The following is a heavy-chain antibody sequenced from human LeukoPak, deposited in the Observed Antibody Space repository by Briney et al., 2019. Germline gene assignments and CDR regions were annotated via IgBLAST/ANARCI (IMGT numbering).Heavy chain of an antibody. V-gene: IGHV3-30*02. Sequence: GGSLRLSCAASGFTFSNYGMHWVRQAPGKGLEWVAFIRYDGSRRHYADSVKGRFTISRDNSKNTLYLQMNSLRAEDTAVYYCAKGHLVVRDAFDIWGQGTMVTVSS. J-gene: IGHJ3*02. CDR3: AKGHLVVRDAFDI. CDR2: IRYDGSRR. D-gene: IGHD3-10*01. CDR1: GFTFSNYG.